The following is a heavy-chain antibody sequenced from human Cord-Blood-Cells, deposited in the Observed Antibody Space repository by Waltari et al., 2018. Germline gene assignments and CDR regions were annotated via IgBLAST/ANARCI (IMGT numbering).Heavy chain of an antibody. J-gene: IGHJ6*02. CDR1: GYSISSGYY. V-gene: IGHV4-38-2*02. D-gene: IGHD2-21*01. CDR3: ARDRGEDCGGDCYYYYYYGMDV. CDR2: IYHSGST. Sequence: QVQLQESGPGLVKPSETLSLTCAVSGYSISSGYYWGWIRQPPGKGLEWIGSIYHSGSTYYNPALKSRVTISVDTSKNQFSLKLSSVTAADTAVYYWARDRGEDCGGDCYYYYYYGMDVWGQGTTVTVSS.